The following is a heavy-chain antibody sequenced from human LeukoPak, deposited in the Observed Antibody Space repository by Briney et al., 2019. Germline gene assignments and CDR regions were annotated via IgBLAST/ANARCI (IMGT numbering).Heavy chain of an antibody. CDR3: AKGYYDYVWGSYYFDY. Sequence: GGSLRLSCAASGFTFSNYAMSWVRQAPGKGLEWVSALSGSGGSTYYADSVKGRFTISRDNSRDTLYLQMNSLRAEDTAVYYCAKGYYDYVWGSYYFDYWGQGTLVTVSS. CDR2: LSGSGGST. CDR1: GFTFSNYA. V-gene: IGHV3-23*01. D-gene: IGHD3-16*01. J-gene: IGHJ4*02.